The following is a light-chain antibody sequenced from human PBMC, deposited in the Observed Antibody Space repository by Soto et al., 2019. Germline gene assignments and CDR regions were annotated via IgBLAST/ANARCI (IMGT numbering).Light chain of an antibody. CDR2: GNH. Sequence: HSALTPPPSVTGAPGQTVTISCSGSSSNIGAANDVHWYHQLPGRAPTLVIYGNHNRPSWVPDRFSGSKSGTSASLAITGLQAEDEPDYFCQAYDNSLSDYVFGTGTKVTVL. CDR3: QAYDNSLSDYV. CDR1: SSNIGAAND. J-gene: IGLJ1*01. V-gene: IGLV1-40*01.